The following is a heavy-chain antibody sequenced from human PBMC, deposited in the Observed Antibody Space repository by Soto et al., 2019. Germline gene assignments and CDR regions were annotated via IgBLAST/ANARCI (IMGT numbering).Heavy chain of an antibody. Sequence: SETLSLTCTVSGGSISSDDYYWSWIRQAPGRGLEWIGYIHSSGSIYYNPSLKSRATMSIDTAGNQFSLKVSSVTVADTAVYYCARGDTVITPFDYWGQGTLVTVSS. CDR2: IHSSGSI. D-gene: IGHD5-18*01. J-gene: IGHJ4*02. V-gene: IGHV4-30-4*01. CDR1: GGSISSDDYY. CDR3: ARGDTVITPFDY.